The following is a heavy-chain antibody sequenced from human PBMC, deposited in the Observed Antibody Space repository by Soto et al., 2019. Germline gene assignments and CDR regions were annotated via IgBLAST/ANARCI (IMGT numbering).Heavy chain of an antibody. Sequence: QITLKESGPALVKSTQTLTLTCSLSGFSISTSGEAVGWIRQPPGKALERLAPIYWNGDKRYSPSLESRLTITKDTSKNQVVLLMTNLDPADTATYYCAHRPRTGSGYFYFEDWGQGSLVSVS. V-gene: IGHV2-5*01. J-gene: IGHJ4*02. CDR1: GFSISTSGEA. CDR2: IYWNGDK. D-gene: IGHD5-12*01. CDR3: AHRPRTGSGYFYFED.